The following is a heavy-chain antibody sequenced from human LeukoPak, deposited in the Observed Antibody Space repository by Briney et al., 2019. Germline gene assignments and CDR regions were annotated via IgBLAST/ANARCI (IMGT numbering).Heavy chain of an antibody. CDR3: AREGYCSGGSCYFFDY. CDR2: INPSGGST. CDR1: GYTFTSYY. D-gene: IGHD2-15*01. V-gene: IGHV1-46*01. J-gene: IGHJ4*02. Sequence: ASVKVSCKASGYTFTSYYMHWVRQAPGQGLEWMGIINPSGGSTSYAQKFQGRVTMTRDTSTSTVYMELSSLRSEDTAVYYCAREGYCSGGSCYFFDYWGQGTLVSVSS.